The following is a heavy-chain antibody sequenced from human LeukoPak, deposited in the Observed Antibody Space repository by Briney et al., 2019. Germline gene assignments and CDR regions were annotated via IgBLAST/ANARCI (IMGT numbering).Heavy chain of an antibody. CDR1: GGSIRSGTYW. CDR3: ASIWSGYFSLGTEDY. CDR2: IYYSGST. Sequence: PSETLSLTCSVSGGSIRSGTYWWGWIRQPPGTGLEWIGRIYYSGSTNYNPSLMGRVTISMDTSKNQFSLKLTSVTAADTAVYYCASIWSGYFSLGTEDYWGQGTLVTVPS. D-gene: IGHD3-3*01. V-gene: IGHV4-39*07. J-gene: IGHJ4*02.